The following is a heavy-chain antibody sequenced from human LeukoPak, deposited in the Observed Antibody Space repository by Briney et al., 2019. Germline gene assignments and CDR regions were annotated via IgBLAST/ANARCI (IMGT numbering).Heavy chain of an antibody. V-gene: IGHV3-23*01. CDR2: VSNSGAAT. CDR3: AKEAFRPALLDF. Sequence: GGSLRLSCAASGFTFSLSAMTRVRQPPGKGLEWVATVSNSGAATYYADSVKGRFSISRDNSKNTVSLEMSTLRTDDTAIYYCAKEAFRPALLDFWGQGSLVTVSS. D-gene: IGHD2-21*01. J-gene: IGHJ4*02. CDR1: GFTFSLSA.